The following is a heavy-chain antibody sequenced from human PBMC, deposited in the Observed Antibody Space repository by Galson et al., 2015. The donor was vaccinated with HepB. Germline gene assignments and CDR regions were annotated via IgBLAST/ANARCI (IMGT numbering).Heavy chain of an antibody. J-gene: IGHJ5*02. D-gene: IGHD2-2*01. CDR3: ARDYCSSTSCPNWFDP. V-gene: IGHV1-18*04. CDR1: GYTFTSYG. Sequence: SVKVSCKASGYTFTSYGISWVRQAPGQGLEWMGWISAYNGNTNYAQKLQGRVTMTTDTSTSTAYMELRSLRSDDTAVYYCARDYCSSTSCPNWFDPWGQGTLVTVSS. CDR2: ISAYNGNT.